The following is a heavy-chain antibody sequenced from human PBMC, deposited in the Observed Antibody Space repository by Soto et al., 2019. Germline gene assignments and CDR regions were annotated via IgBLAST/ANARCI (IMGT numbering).Heavy chain of an antibody. V-gene: IGHV4-31*03. CDR2: IYYSGGT. J-gene: IGHJ6*03. CDR3: ARVILTAPYYYYYYMDV. CDR1: GGSISSGGYY. D-gene: IGHD7-27*01. Sequence: QVQLQESGPGLVKPSQTLSLTCTVSGGSISSGGYYWSWIRQHPGKGLEWIGYIYYSGGTYYNPSLKSRVTISVDTSKNQFSLKLSSVTAADTAVYYCARVILTAPYYYYYYMDVWGKGTTVTVSS.